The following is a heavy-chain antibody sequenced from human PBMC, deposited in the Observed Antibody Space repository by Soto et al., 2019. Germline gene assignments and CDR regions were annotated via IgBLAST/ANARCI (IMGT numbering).Heavy chain of an antibody. J-gene: IGHJ4*02. CDR3: ARDPKYGLLDY. CDR2: ISYDGSNK. Sequence: GGSLRLSCAASGFTVSSYAMHLVRQAPGKGLEWVAVISYDGSNKYYADSVKGRFTISRDNSKNTLYLQMNSLRAEDTAVYYCARDPKYGLLDYWGQGSLVTVSS. CDR1: GFTVSSYA. D-gene: IGHD4-17*01. V-gene: IGHV3-30-3*01.